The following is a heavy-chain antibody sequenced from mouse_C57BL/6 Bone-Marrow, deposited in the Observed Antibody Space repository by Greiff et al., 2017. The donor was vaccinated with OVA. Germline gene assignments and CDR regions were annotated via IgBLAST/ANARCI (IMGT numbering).Heavy chain of an antibody. CDR3: ARGPVQMDY. CDR2: IHPNSGST. CDR1: GYTFTSYW. Sequence: QVQLQQPGAELVKPGASVKLSCKASGYTFTSYWMHWVKQRPGQGLEWIGMIHPNSGSTNYNEKFKSKATLTVDQSSSTTYLQLSSLTSEDSTVYYCARGPVQMDYWGQGTSVTVSS. J-gene: IGHJ4*01. V-gene: IGHV1-64*01.